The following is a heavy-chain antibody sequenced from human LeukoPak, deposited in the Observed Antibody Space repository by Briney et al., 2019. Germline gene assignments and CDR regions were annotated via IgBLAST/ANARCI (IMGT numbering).Heavy chain of an antibody. Sequence: SVKVSCKASGGTFSSYTISWVRQAPGQGLEWMGRIIPILGIANYAQKFQGRVTITADKSTNTAYMELSSLRSEDTAVYYCARFSGKRFLDYWGQGTLVTVSS. CDR1: GGTFSSYT. V-gene: IGHV1-69*02. J-gene: IGHJ4*02. CDR2: IIPILGIA. D-gene: IGHD3-3*01. CDR3: ARFSGKRFLDY.